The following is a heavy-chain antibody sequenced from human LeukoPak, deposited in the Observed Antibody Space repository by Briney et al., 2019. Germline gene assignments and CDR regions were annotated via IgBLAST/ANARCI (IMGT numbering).Heavy chain of an antibody. V-gene: IGHV3-30*02. CDR2: VRSDGDIK. CDR3: AKDLPAAYFDY. D-gene: IGHD2-2*01. CDR1: GFTFSNYG. J-gene: IGHJ4*02. Sequence: GGSLRLSCAASGFTFSNYGMHWVRQAPGKGLEWVAFVRSDGDIKYYADSVKGRFTISRDNSRTTLYLQMNSLRAEDTAVYHCAKDLPAAYFDYWGQGTLVTVSS.